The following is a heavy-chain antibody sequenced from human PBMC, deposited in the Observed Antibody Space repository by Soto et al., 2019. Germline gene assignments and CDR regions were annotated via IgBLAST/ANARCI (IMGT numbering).Heavy chain of an antibody. CDR1: GYTFSGYS. D-gene: IGHD2-21*01. CDR3: ARDVFCGGAPACPDMDV. CDR2: ISGYNGNT. Sequence: QVVLEQSGGEVKKPGASVKVSCKASGYTFSGYSITWVRQAPGQGLEWMGRISGYNGNTNYARTLRGRLTLNTDTSTSTAYMELRSLTSDDTAVYYCARDVFCGGAPACPDMDVWGQGTTVTVSS. V-gene: IGHV1-18*04. J-gene: IGHJ6*02.